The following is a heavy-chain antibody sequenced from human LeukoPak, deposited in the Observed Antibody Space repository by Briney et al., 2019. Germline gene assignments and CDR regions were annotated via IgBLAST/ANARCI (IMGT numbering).Heavy chain of an antibody. J-gene: IGHJ6*02. D-gene: IGHD2-15*01. CDR3: ASGVVVVAGYYGMDV. Sequence: PSETLSLTCTVSGGSISSYYWSWIRQPPGKGLEWIGYIYYSGCTNYNPSLKSRVTISVDTSKNQFSLKLSSVTAADTAVYYCASGVVVVAGYYGMDVWGQGTTVTVSS. V-gene: IGHV4-59*01. CDR1: GGSISSYY. CDR2: IYYSGCT.